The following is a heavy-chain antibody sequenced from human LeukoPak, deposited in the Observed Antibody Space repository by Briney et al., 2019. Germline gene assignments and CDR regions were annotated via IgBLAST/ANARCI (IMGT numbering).Heavy chain of an antibody. CDR1: GYTFTSYY. CDR2: INPSGGST. J-gene: IGHJ4*02. CDR3: ARDLGYSYGYDGVTLGY. V-gene: IGHV1-46*01. D-gene: IGHD5-18*01. Sequence: GASVKVSCKASGYTFTSYYMHWVRQAPGQGLEWMGIINPSGGSTNYAQKLQGRVTMTTDTSTSTAYMELRSLRSDDTAVYYCARDLGYSYGYDGVTLGYWGQGTLVTVSS.